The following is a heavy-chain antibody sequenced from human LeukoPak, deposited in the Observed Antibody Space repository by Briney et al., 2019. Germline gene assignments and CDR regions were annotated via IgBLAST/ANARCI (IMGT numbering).Heavy chain of an antibody. CDR2: IYTSGST. J-gene: IGHJ4*02. CDR1: GGSISSYY. D-gene: IGHD5-18*01. Sequence: PSETLSLTCTVSGGSISSYYWSWIRQPAGKGLEWIGRIYTSGSTNYNPSLKSRVTMSVDTSKNQFSLKLSSVTAADTAVHYCARENNLVHSYGYGGFDYWGQGTLVTVSS. V-gene: IGHV4-4*07. CDR3: ARENNLVHSYGYGGFDY.